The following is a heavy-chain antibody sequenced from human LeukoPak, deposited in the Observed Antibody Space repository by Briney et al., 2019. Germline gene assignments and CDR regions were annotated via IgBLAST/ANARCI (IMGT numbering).Heavy chain of an antibody. CDR3: ARGRCSSTSCYDRYYYGMDV. V-gene: IGHV1-2*04. D-gene: IGHD2-2*01. J-gene: IGHJ6*02. CDR2: INPNSGGT. CDR1: GYTFTSYY. Sequence: GASVEVSCKASGYTFTSYYMHWVRQAPGQGLEWMGWINPNSGGTNYAQKFQGWVTMTRDTSISTAYMELSRLRSNDTAVYYCARGRCSSTSCYDRYYYGMDVWGQGTTVTVSS.